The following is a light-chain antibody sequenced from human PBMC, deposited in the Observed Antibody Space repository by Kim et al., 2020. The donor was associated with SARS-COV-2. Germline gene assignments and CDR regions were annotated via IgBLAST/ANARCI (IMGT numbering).Light chain of an antibody. Sequence: SPGERATLSCRASQSVSSDLARYQQKPGQAPRLLIYRASTRATGIPARFSGSGSGTEFTLTISSLQSEDFAVYYCQQYNNWPPWTFGQGTKVDIK. V-gene: IGKV3-15*01. CDR2: RAS. CDR1: QSVSSD. J-gene: IGKJ1*01. CDR3: QQYNNWPPWT.